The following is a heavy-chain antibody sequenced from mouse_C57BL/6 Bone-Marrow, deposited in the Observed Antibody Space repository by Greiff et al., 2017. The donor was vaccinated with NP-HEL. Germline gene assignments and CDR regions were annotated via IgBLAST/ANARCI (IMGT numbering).Heavy chain of an antibody. J-gene: IGHJ4*01. V-gene: IGHV5-4*03. D-gene: IGHD6-1*01. CDR2: ISAGGSYT. CDR3: ASSLYAMDY. CDR1: GFTFSSYA. Sequence: EVKVVESGGGLVKPGGSLKLSCAASGFTFSSYAMSWVRQTPEKRLEWVATISAGGSYTYYPDNVKGRFTISRDNAKNNLYLQMSHLKSEDTAMYYCASSLYAMDYWGQGTSVTVSS.